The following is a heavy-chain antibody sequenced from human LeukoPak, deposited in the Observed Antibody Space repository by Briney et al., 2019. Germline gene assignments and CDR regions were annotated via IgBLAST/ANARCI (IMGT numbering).Heavy chain of an antibody. CDR3: ASQYYGSGSYSLLY. CDR2: INHSGST. V-gene: IGHV4-34*01. J-gene: IGHJ4*02. D-gene: IGHD3-10*01. CDR1: GGSFSGYY. Sequence: SETLSLTCAVYGGSFSGYYWSWIRQPPGKGLEWIGEINHSGSTNYNPSLKSRVTVSVDTSKNQFSLKLSSVTAADTAVYYCASQYYGSGSYSLLYWGQGTLVTVSS.